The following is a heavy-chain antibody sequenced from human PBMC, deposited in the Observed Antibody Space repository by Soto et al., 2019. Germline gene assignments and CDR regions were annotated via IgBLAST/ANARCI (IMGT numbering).Heavy chain of an antibody. Sequence: GGSLRLSCAASGFTFSSYWMSWVRQAPGKGLEWVVNIKQDGSEKYYVDSVKGRFTISRDNAKNSLYLQMNSLRAEDTAVYYCARVKAAAGVFAGDYWGQGTLVTVSS. CDR1: GFTFSSYW. J-gene: IGHJ4*02. CDR3: ARVKAAAGVFAGDY. V-gene: IGHV3-7*01. D-gene: IGHD6-13*01. CDR2: IKQDGSEK.